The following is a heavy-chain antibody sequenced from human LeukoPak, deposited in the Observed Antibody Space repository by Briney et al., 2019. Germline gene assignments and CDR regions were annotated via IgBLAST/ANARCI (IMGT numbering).Heavy chain of an antibody. V-gene: IGHV3-21*01. CDR1: GFTLSSYA. Sequence: GGSLRLSCTGSGFTLSSYAMNWVRRAPGQGLEWVSSISSSSSDIYYTDSVKDRFTISRDDAKNSLYLQMNSLRAEDTAVYYCVTDYGGSSGAFDIWGQGTMVTVSS. CDR2: ISSSSSDI. D-gene: IGHD4-23*01. J-gene: IGHJ3*02. CDR3: VTDYGGSSGAFDI.